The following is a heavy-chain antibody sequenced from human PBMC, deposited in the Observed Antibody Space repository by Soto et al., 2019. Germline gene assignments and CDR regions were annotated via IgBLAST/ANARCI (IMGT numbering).Heavy chain of an antibody. D-gene: IGHD2-2*01. CDR1: GGTFSSYA. V-gene: IGHV1-69*12. J-gene: IGHJ6*02. CDR2: IIPIFGTA. CDR3: ASSNHDIVLVPAALYGMDV. Sequence: QVQLVQSGAEVKKPGSSVKVSCKASGGTFSSYAISWVRQAPGQGLEWMGGIIPIFGTANYAQKFQGRVTITADESTSTAYMELCSLRSEDTAVYYCASSNHDIVLVPAALYGMDVWGQGTTVTVSS.